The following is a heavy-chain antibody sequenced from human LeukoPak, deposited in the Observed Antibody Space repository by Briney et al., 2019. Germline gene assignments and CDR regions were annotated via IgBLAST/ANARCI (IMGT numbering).Heavy chain of an antibody. Sequence: PGRSLRLSCIASGFTFDDYAMHWVRQAPGKGLEWVSGISWNSGSIGYADSVKGRFTISRDNAKNTLYLQMNSLRAEDTAVYYCARANYDYVWGSYRSYYFDYWGQGTLVTVSS. V-gene: IGHV3-9*01. CDR3: ARANYDYVWGSYRSYYFDY. CDR1: GFTFDDYA. J-gene: IGHJ4*02. D-gene: IGHD3-16*02. CDR2: ISWNSGSI.